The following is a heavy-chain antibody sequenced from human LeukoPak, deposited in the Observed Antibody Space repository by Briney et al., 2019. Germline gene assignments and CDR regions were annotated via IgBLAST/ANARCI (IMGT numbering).Heavy chain of an antibody. V-gene: IGHV1-2*02. J-gene: IGHJ4*02. CDR3: ARDRFGSGSYYYYFDY. D-gene: IGHD3-10*01. CDR2: INPNSGGT. CDR1: GYTFTNYG. Sequence: GASVKVSCKASGYTFTNYGISWVRQAPGQGLEWMGWINPNSGGTNYAQKFQGRVTMTRDTSISTAYMELSRLRSDDTAVYYCARDRFGSGSYYYYFDYWGQGTLVTVSS.